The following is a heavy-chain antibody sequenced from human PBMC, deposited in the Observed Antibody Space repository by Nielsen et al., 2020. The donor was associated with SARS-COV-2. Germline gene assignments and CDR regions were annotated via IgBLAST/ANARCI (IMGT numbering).Heavy chain of an antibody. Sequence: GGSLRLSCAASGFTFSSYWMHWVRQAPGKGLVWVSRINSDGSSTSYADSVKGRFTISRDNSKNTLYLQMNSLRAEDTAVYYCAKTSGTGTRYYFDYWGQGTLVTVSS. D-gene: IGHD1-1*01. V-gene: IGHV3-74*01. CDR3: AKTSGTGTRYYFDY. J-gene: IGHJ4*02. CDR1: GFTFSSYW. CDR2: INSDGSST.